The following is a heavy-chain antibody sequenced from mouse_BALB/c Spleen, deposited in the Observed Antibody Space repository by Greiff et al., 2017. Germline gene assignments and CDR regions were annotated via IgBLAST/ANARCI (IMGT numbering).Heavy chain of an antibody. V-gene: IGHV5-12-1*01. D-gene: IGHD2-4*01. J-gene: IGHJ3*01. Sequence: EVKLMESGGGLVKPGGSLKLSCAASGFAFSSYDMSWVRQTPEKRLEWVAYISSGGGSTYYPDTVKGRFTISRDNAKNTLYLQMSSLKSEDTAMYYCASPYDYDEGWFAYWGQGTLVTVSA. CDR2: ISSGGGST. CDR3: ASPYDYDEGWFAY. CDR1: GFAFSSYD.